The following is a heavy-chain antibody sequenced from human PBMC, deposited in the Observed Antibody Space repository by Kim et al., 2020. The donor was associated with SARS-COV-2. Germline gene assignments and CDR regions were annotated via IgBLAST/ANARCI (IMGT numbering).Heavy chain of an antibody. CDR1: GFTFSNAW. CDR2: IKSKTDCGTT. Sequence: GGSLRLSCAASGFTFSNAWMSWVRQAPGKGLEWVGRIKSKTDCGTTDYAAPVKGRFTISRDDSKNTLYLQMNSLKTEDTAVYYCTTDALRGYYGSGSYEYYGMDVWGQGTTVTVSS. J-gene: IGHJ6*02. D-gene: IGHD3-10*01. CDR3: TTDALRGYYGSGSYEYYGMDV. V-gene: IGHV3-15*01.